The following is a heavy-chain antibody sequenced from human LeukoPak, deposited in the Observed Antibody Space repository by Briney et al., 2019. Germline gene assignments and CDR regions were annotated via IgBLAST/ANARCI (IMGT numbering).Heavy chain of an antibody. CDR1: GGSISSSSYY. D-gene: IGHD5-18*01. J-gene: IGHJ5*02. V-gene: IGHV4-39*07. Sequence: SETLSLTCTVSGGSISSSSYYWGWIRQPPGKGLEWIGSMYYSGSTYYNPSLKSRVTISVDTSKNQFSLKLSSVTAADTAVYYCATGGYSYGYFNWFDPWGQGTLVTVSS. CDR3: ATGGYSYGYFNWFDP. CDR2: MYYSGST.